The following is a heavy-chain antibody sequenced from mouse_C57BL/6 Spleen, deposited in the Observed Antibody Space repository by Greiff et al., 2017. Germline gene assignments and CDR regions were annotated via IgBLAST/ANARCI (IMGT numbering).Heavy chain of an antibody. CDR1: GYSITSGYY. D-gene: IGHD1-1*01. J-gene: IGHJ1*03. Sequence: EVHLVESGPGLVKPSQSLSLTCSVTGYSITSGYYWNWIRQFPGNKLEWMGYISYDGSNNYNPSLKNRISITRDTSKNQFFLKLNSVTTEDTATYYCARVYYGSSSYFDVWGTGTTVTVSS. CDR2: ISYDGSN. V-gene: IGHV3-6*01. CDR3: ARVYYGSSSYFDV.